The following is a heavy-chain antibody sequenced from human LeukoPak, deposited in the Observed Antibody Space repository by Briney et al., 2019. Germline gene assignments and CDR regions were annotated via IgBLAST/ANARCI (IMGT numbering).Heavy chain of an antibody. D-gene: IGHD6-13*01. CDR2: VTGSGTGT. V-gene: IGHV3-23*01. CDR3: AKEAASSSSAGIY. CDR1: GFTFANFA. Sequence: PGGSLRLSCAASGFTFANFAMSWVRQAPGKGLEWVSTVTGSGTGTYYTDSVKGRFTISRDNSKNTLYLQMNSLRAEDTAVYYCAKEAASSSSAGIYWGQGTLVTVSS. J-gene: IGHJ4*02.